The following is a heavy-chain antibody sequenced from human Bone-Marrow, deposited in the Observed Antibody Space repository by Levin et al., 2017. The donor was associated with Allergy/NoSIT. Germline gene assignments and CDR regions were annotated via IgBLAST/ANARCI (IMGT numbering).Heavy chain of an antibody. Sequence: GESLKISCAASGLTFTNAWMNWVRQAPGKGLEWVGRIKSKIDGATRDYAAPVKGRFTISRDDSKNTLYLEMHSLKIEDTAVYYCATVYGSSSYYGDWDYWGHGTLVIVST. CDR2: IKSKIDGATR. D-gene: IGHD6-13*01. V-gene: IGHV3-15*05. CDR3: ATVYGSSSYYGDWDY. J-gene: IGHJ4*01. CDR1: GLTFTNAW.